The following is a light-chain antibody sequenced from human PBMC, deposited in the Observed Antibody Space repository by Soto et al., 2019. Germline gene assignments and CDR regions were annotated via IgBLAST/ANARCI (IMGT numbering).Light chain of an antibody. V-gene: IGLV2-14*01. CDR3: GSYTSRSHV. Sequence: QSVLTQPASVSGSPGQSIAISCTGTRSDVGAYNYVSWYQQHPGKAPKLMISEVTNRPSGVSNRFSGSKSGNTASLTISGLQPDDEADYYCGSYTSRSHVFGTGTKVTVL. CDR2: EVT. J-gene: IGLJ1*01. CDR1: RSDVGAYNY.